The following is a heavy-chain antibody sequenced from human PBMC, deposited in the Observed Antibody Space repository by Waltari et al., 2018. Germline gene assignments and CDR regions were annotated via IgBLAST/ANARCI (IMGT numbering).Heavy chain of an antibody. D-gene: IGHD6-19*01. CDR1: GFSLSVNS. CDR2: ISCPGDS. J-gene: IGHJ4*02. Sequence: QLVESGGGLIQPGESLRLSCAVSGFSLSVNSMAWVGQAPGKGLDWGTLISCPGDSKYADAMKGGVHRSRDISKNAVYLQINCLRWDDTAVYYCAKQLTPNYFDFWGQGALVTVSS. CDR3: AKQLTPNYFDF. V-gene: IGHV3-53*01.